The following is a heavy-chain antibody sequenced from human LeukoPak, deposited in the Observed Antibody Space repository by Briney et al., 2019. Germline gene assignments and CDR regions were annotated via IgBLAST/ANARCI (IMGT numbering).Heavy chain of an antibody. Sequence: SETLSLTCTVSGGSISSSSYYWGWIRQPPGEGLEWIGSIYYSGSTYYNPSLKSRVTISVDTSKNQFSLKLSSVTAADTAVYYCARRQFDRYCSGGSCLAGFDYWGQGTLGTVSS. V-gene: IGHV4-39*01. CDR2: IYYSGST. CDR3: ARRQFDRYCSGGSCLAGFDY. D-gene: IGHD2-15*01. J-gene: IGHJ4*02. CDR1: GGSISSSSYY.